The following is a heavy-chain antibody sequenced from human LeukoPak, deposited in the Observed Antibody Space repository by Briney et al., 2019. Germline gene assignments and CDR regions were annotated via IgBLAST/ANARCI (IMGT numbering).Heavy chain of an antibody. J-gene: IGHJ3*02. Sequence: GGSLRLSCAASGFTFSSYAMSWVRQAPGKGLEWVSAISGSGGSTYYADSVKGRFTISRDNSKNTLYLQMNSLRAEDTAVYYCAKVQSQNYYDSSGYPPAFDIWGQGTMVTVSS. CDR1: GFTFSSYA. CDR3: AKVQSQNYYDSSGYPPAFDI. D-gene: IGHD3-22*01. V-gene: IGHV3-23*01. CDR2: ISGSGGST.